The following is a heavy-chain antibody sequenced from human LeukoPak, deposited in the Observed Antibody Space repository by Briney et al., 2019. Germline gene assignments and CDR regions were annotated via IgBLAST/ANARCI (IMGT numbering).Heavy chain of an antibody. V-gene: IGHV3-23*01. J-gene: IGHJ3*02. CDR3: AKDTWQQLGAFDI. Sequence: QPGGSLRLSCAASGFTFGSYAMSWVRQAPGKGLEWVSAISGSGGSTYYADSVKGRFTISRDNSKNTLYLQMNSLRAEDTAVYYCAKDTWQQLGAFDIWGQGTMVTVSS. CDR1: GFTFGSYA. D-gene: IGHD6-13*01. CDR2: ISGSGGST.